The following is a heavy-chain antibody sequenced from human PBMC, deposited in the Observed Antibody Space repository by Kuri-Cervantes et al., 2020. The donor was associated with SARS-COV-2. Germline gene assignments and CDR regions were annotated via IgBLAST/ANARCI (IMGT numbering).Heavy chain of an antibody. CDR2: ISSSGSSK. J-gene: IGHJ2*01. D-gene: IGHD2-15*01. V-gene: IGHV3-11*04. Sequence: GGFLRLSCEASGFRFTEYFMSWIRQTPGEGLDYISYISSSGSSKYYADSVKGRFPISRDNAKNSLYLQMDSLRVEDTAVYYCAREGRIGWYFDLWGRGTLVTVSS. CDR1: GFRFTEYF. CDR3: AREGRIGWYFDL.